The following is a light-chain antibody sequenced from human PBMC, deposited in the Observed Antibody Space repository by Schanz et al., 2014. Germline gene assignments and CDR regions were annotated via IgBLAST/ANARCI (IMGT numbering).Light chain of an antibody. CDR3: QQYNTYWT. J-gene: IGKJ1*01. CDR1: QSVTNN. CDR2: GAS. Sequence: EIVMTQSPATLSVSPGERATLSCRASQSVTNNLAWYQQKPGQAPRLLINGASTRATGIPARFSGSGSGTEFNLTISSLQPDDFATYSCQQYNTYWTFGQGTKVEIK. V-gene: IGKV3-15*01.